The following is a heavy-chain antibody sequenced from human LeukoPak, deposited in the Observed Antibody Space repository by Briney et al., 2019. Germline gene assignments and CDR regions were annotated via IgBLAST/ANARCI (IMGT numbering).Heavy chain of an antibody. CDR1: GGSISSGDYY. Sequence: SQTLSLTCTVSGGSISSGDYYWSWIRQPPGKGLEWIGYIYYSGSTYYNSSLKSRITISVDTSKNQFSLKLSSVTAADTAVYYCARGRRYCSSTSCYTSYYYYYMDVWGKGTTVTVSS. D-gene: IGHD2-2*02. V-gene: IGHV4-30-4*08. J-gene: IGHJ6*03. CDR3: ARGRRYCSSTSCYTSYYYYYMDV. CDR2: IYYSGST.